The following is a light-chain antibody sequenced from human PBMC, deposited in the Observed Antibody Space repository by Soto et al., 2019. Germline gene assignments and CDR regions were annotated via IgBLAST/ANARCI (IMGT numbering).Light chain of an antibody. CDR3: SSYASTNTVL. CDR1: SRDVGGYNY. V-gene: IGLV2-14*01. CDR2: EVS. J-gene: IGLJ2*01. Sequence: QSVLTQPASVSGSPGQSITISCTGTSRDVGGYNYVSWYQHHPGKTPKLMIFEVSNRPSGVSNRFSGSKSGNTASLTISGLQDEDEADYYCSSYASTNTVLFGGGTKLT.